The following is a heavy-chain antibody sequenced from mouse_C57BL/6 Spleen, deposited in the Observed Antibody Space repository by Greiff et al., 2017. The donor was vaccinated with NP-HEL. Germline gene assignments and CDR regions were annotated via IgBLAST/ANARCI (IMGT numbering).Heavy chain of an antibody. V-gene: IGHV1-80*01. CDR2: IYPGDGDT. J-gene: IGHJ3*01. CDR1: GYSFSSYW. Sequence: VQLQQSGAELVKPGASVKISCKASGYSFSSYWMNWVKQRPGKGLEWIGQIYPGDGDTNYNGKLKGKATLTADKSSSTAYMQLSSLTSEDSAVYFCARGSSNYVWFAYWGQGTLVTVSA. CDR3: ARGSSNYVWFAY. D-gene: IGHD2-5*01.